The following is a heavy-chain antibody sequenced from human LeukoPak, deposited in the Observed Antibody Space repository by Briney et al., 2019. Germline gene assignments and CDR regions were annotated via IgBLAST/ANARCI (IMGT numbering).Heavy chain of an antibody. CDR1: GSTFSSYA. J-gene: IGHJ4*02. Sequence: PGGSLRLSCSASGSTFSSYAMTWVRQAPGRWLEWVSTVSSSDSSSYYADSVKGRFTISRDNSKNTLYLQMNSLRAEDTAVYYCAKGRGYCSGGSCYSDYWGQGTLVTVSS. CDR2: VSSSDSSS. CDR3: AKGRGYCSGGSCYSDY. V-gene: IGHV3-23*01. D-gene: IGHD2-15*01.